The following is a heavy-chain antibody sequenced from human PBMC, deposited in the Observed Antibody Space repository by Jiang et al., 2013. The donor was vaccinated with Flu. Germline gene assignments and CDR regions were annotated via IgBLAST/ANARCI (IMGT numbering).Heavy chain of an antibody. J-gene: IGHJ4*02. Sequence: EVKKPGASVKVSCKASGYTFTSYYMHWVRQAPGQGLEWMGIINPSGGSTSYAQKFQGRVTMTRDTSTSTVYMELSSLRSEDTAVYYCARGGYCSGGSCYVFDYWGQGTLVTVSS. CDR3: ARGGYCSGGSCYVFDY. V-gene: IGHV1-46*01. CDR1: GYTFTSYY. CDR2: INPSGGST. D-gene: IGHD2-15*01.